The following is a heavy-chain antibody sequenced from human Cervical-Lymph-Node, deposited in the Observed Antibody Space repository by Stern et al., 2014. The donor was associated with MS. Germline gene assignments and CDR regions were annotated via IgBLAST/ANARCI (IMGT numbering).Heavy chain of an antibody. CDR2: IFPGDSET. V-gene: IGHV5-51*01. CDR3: ARVWYVGSTDF. J-gene: IGHJ4*02. Sequence: MQLVQSGAELRKPGESLKISCKASGFGFSTYWIGWVRQMPGKGLEWMGIIFPGDSETRYSPSFQGQVTISADKSITTAYLQWSSLQASDTAMYYCARVWYVGSTDFWGQGTLVTVSS. D-gene: IGHD6-13*01. CDR1: GFGFSTYW.